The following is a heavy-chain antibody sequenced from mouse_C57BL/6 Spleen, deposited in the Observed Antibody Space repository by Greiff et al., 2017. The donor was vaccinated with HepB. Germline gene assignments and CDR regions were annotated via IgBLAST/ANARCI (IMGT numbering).Heavy chain of an antibody. Sequence: VQLKESEGGLVQPGSSMKLSCTASGFTFSDYYMAWVRQVPEKGLEWVANINYDGSSTYYLDSLKSRFIISRDNAKNILYLQMSSLKSEDTATYYCARVPSYGNSGYYAMDYWGQGTSVTVSS. J-gene: IGHJ4*01. CDR1: GFTFSDYY. CDR3: ARVPSYGNSGYYAMDY. CDR2: INYDGSST. D-gene: IGHD2-1*01. V-gene: IGHV5-16*01.